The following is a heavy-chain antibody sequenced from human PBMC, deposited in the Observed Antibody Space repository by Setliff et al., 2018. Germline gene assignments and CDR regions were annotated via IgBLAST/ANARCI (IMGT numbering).Heavy chain of an antibody. V-gene: IGHV3-23*01. CDR1: TFTFNKYA. CDR2: IGAGGDYT. CDR3: AKDPNGDFVGAFDS. Sequence: GGSLRLSCVASTFTFNKYAVTWVRQSPGRGLEWVASIGAGGDYTKYADSVRGRFTISRDNSKNTIYLQMNSLRAEDTAKYYCAKDPNGDFVGAFDSWGRGTLVTVSS. D-gene: IGHD2-21*02. J-gene: IGHJ5*01.